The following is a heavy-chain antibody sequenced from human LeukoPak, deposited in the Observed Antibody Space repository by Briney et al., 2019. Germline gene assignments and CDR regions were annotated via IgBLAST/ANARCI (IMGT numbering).Heavy chain of an antibody. CDR3: AIGYCSSTSCPSFDY. J-gene: IGHJ4*02. V-gene: IGHV4-34*01. CDR1: GGSFSGYY. Sequence: SETLSLTCAVYGGSFSGYYWSWIRQPPGKGLEWIGEINHSGSTNYNPSLKSRVTISVDTSKNQFSLKLSSVTAADTAVYYCAIGYCSSTSCPSFDYWGQETLVTVSS. CDR2: INHSGST. D-gene: IGHD2-2*01.